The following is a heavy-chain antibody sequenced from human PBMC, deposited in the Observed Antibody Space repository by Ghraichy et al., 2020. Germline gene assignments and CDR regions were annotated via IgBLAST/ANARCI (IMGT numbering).Heavy chain of an antibody. CDR1: GGIFSSHG. CDR3: ARNATYSDFWSGYYPY. Sequence: SVKVSCKVSGGIFSSHGISWVRQAPGQGLKWMGGILPIFATPFYAPNFQGRATISVDASTTTAYMELRSLTSEDTAMYFCARNATYSDFWSGYYPYWGQGTLVTVSS. V-gene: IGHV1-69*13. CDR2: ILPIFATP. J-gene: IGHJ4*02. D-gene: IGHD3-3*01.